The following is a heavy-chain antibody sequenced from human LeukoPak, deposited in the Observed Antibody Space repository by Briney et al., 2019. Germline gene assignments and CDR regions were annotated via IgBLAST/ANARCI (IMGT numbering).Heavy chain of an antibody. V-gene: IGHV4-34*01. CDR3: ARGPAMTTVSYFDY. Sequence: SETLSLTCAVYGGSFSGYYWSWIRQPPGKGLEWIGEINHSGSTNYNPSLKSRVTISVDTSKNQFSLKLSSVTAADTAVYYCARGPAMTTVSYFDYWGQGTLVTVSP. CDR1: GGSFSGYY. J-gene: IGHJ4*02. CDR2: INHSGST. D-gene: IGHD4-11*01.